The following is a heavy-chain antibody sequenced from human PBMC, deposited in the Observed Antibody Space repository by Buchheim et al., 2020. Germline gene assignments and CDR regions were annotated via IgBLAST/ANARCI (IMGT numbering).Heavy chain of an antibody. CDR2: IYYSGST. Sequence: QLQLQESGPGLVKPSETLSLTCTVSGGSISSSSYYWGWIRQPPGKGLEWIGHIYYSGSTYYNPSLKSRVSISVDTSKNQFSLKLSSVTAADTAVYYCARHLGGSSSFDYWGQGTL. J-gene: IGHJ4*02. V-gene: IGHV4-39*01. CDR3: ARHLGGSSSFDY. CDR1: GGSISSSSYY. D-gene: IGHD1-26*01.